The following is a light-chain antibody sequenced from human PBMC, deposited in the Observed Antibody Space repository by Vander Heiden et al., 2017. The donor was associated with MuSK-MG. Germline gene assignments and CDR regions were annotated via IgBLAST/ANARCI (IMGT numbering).Light chain of an antibody. V-gene: IGKV3-20*01. Sequence: EIVLTQSPGTLSLSPGERATLSCRASQSVSSSYLAWYQQKPGQAPRLLIYGASSRATGIPDRFSGSGSGTDFTLTISRLEPEDFAVYYCQQCGNEPRVITFGQGTRLEIK. CDR1: QSVSSSY. CDR2: GAS. CDR3: QQCGNEPRVIT. J-gene: IGKJ5*01.